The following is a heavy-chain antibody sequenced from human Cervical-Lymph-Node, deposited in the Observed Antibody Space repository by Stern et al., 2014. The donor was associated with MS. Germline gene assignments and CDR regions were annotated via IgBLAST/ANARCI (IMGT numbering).Heavy chain of an antibody. V-gene: IGHV4-39*01. CDR3: ARWAYSSGWYNWFDP. D-gene: IGHD3-22*01. CDR1: GGSISSSSYY. CDR2: IYYSGST. Sequence: QVQLQDSGPGLVKPSETLSLTCTVSGGSISSSSYYWGWIRQPPGKGLEWIGSIYYSGSTYYNPSLKSRVTISVDTSKNQFSLKLSSVTAADTAVYYCARWAYSSGWYNWFDPWGQGTLVTVSS. J-gene: IGHJ5*02.